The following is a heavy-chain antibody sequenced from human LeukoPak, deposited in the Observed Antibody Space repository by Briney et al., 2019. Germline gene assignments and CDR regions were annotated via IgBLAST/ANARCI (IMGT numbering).Heavy chain of an antibody. Sequence: PGGSLRLSCAASGFTFDGYGMSWVRQTPGKWLEWVSSINWNGGRKAYADSVKGRFTISRDNTNNSLYLQINSLRAEDTALYYCARAGGYSDGYYYYMDVWGKGTTVTVSS. CDR1: GFTFDGYG. D-gene: IGHD5-18*01. CDR3: ARAGGYSDGYYYYMDV. J-gene: IGHJ6*03. V-gene: IGHV3-20*04. CDR2: INWNGGRK.